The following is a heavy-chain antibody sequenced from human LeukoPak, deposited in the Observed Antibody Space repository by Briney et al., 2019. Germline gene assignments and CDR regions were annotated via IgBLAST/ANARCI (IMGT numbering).Heavy chain of an antibody. CDR2: IYTSGST. J-gene: IGHJ4*02. V-gene: IGHV4-4*07. Sequence: SETLSLTCAGSGDSISNYYWSWIRQPAGKGLERIWRIYTSGSTNYNPSLKSRVTMSVDTSKNQFSLKLSSVTAADTAVYYCARVSLIRGAPDYYFDYWGQGTLVTVSS. D-gene: IGHD3-10*01. CDR1: GDSISNYY. CDR3: ARVSLIRGAPDYYFDY.